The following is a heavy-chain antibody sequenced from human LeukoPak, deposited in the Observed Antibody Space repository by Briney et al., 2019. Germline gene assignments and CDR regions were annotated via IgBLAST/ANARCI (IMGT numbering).Heavy chain of an antibody. CDR1: RGPNRSYY. D-gene: IGHD1-1*01. CDR3: ARESTAGRNLNRFYP. V-gene: IGHV4-59*01. CDR2: ISYSGST. J-gene: IGHJ5*02. Sequence: PSETLSLTCSVWRGPNRSYYWIGIRQPPGKGLEWIGYISYSGSTNFNPSLKSRVTISVDTSKNQFSLKLSSVTAAATAAYCCARESTAGRNLNRFYPWGQGTLVTVSS.